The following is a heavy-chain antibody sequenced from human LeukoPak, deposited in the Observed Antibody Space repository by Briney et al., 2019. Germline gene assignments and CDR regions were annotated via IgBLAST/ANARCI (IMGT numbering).Heavy chain of an antibody. V-gene: IGHV4-59*01. J-gene: IGHJ4*02. CDR3: ARMNSGWGPFFDY. Sequence: SETLSLTCTVSGGPISSYYWSWIRQPPGKGLEWIGYIYYSGSTNYNPSPKSRVTISVDTSKNQFSLKLSSVTAADTAVYYCARMNSGWGPFFDYWGQGTLVTVSS. CDR1: GGPISSYY. D-gene: IGHD6-19*01. CDR2: IYYSGST.